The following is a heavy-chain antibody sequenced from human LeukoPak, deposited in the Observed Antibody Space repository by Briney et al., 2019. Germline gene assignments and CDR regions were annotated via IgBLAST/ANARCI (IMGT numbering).Heavy chain of an antibody. CDR3: AHSSDYQQH. J-gene: IGHJ1*01. CDR1: GGSFSTYY. D-gene: IGHD3-22*01. V-gene: IGHV4-34*01. CDR2: INHSGST. Sequence: PSETLSLTCTVYGGSFSTYYWSWIRQPPGKGPEWIGEINHSGSTNYSPSLKGRVTISVDTSQNQVSLELSSVTAADTAVYYCAHSSDYQQHCGQGTLVTVSS.